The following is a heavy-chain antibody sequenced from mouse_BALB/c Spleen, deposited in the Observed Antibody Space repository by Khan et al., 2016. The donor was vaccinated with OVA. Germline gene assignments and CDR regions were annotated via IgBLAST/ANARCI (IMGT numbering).Heavy chain of an antibody. CDR2: ISSGGST. V-gene: IGHV5-6-5*01. CDR1: GFTFSNYA. Sequence: EVALVESGGGLVQPGGSLKLSCAASGFTFSNYAMSWVRQTPEKRLAWVASISSGGSTYYSDSVKGRFTISRDNARNILYLQMSSLRSEDTAMYYWARDYWVVDWGQGTLVTVSA. CDR3: ARDYWVVD. J-gene: IGHJ3*01.